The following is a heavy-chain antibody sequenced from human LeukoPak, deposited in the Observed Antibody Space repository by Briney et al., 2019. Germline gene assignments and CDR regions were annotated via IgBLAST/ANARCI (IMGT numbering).Heavy chain of an antibody. CDR1: GGSISSGGYY. J-gene: IGHJ4*02. D-gene: IGHD5-18*01. CDR3: ATDAVDTAMVDDY. V-gene: IGHV4-30-2*01. CDR2: IYHSGST. Sequence: SETLSLTCTVSGGSISSGGYYWSWIRQPPGEGLEWIGYIYHSGSTYCNPSLKSRVTISVDTSKNQFSLKLSSVTAADAAVYYCATDAVDTAMVDDYWGQGTLVTVSS.